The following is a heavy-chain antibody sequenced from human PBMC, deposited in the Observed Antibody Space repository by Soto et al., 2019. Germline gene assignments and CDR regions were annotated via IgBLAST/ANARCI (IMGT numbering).Heavy chain of an antibody. CDR2: ISYSGST. Sequence: QVQLQESGPGLVKPSQTLSLTCTVSGGSISSGNYYWSWIRQPPGKGLEWIGFISYSGSTYYSTSLKSGVTISVDTCKSQFSLNLCFVTAADTAVYYCATMGTPATGLYFFDYWGQGSLVTVSS. V-gene: IGHV4-30-4*01. D-gene: IGHD2-15*01. CDR1: GGSISSGNYY. CDR3: ATMGTPATGLYFFDY. J-gene: IGHJ4*02.